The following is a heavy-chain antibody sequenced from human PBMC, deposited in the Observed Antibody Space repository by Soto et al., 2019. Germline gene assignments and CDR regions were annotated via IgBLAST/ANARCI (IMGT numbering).Heavy chain of an antibody. CDR1: GFTFSSYG. D-gene: IGHD3-16*01. CDR3: VKDVLPGGADY. CDR2: ISYDGSNK. Sequence: GGSLRLSCAASGFTFSSYGMHWVRQAPGKGLEWVAVISYDGSNKYYADSVKGRFTISRDNAKNSLYLQMNSLRPEDTAVYYCVKDVLPGGADYWGPGTLVTVSS. V-gene: IGHV3-30*18. J-gene: IGHJ4*02.